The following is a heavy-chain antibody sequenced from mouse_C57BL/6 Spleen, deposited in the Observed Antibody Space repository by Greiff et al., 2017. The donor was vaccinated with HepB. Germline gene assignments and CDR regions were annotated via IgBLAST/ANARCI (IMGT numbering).Heavy chain of an antibody. Sequence: EVQLQESGGGLVKPGGSLKLSCAASGFTFSDYGMHWVRQAPEKGLEWVAYISSGSSTIYYADTVKGRFTISRDNAKNTLFLQMTSLRSEDTAMYYCARDYGKAWFAYWGQGTLVTVSA. CDR3: ARDYGKAWFAY. CDR1: GFTFSDYG. CDR2: ISSGSSTI. J-gene: IGHJ3*01. D-gene: IGHD2-1*01. V-gene: IGHV5-17*01.